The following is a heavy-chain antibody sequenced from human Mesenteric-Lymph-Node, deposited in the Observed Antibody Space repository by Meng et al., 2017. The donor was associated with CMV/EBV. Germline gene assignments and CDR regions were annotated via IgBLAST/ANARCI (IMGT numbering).Heavy chain of an antibody. CDR3: AKGLAYYYDSSGVHDAFDA. Sequence: GESLKISCAASGFTFSSYGMHWVRQAPGKGLEWVAVIWYDGSNKYYADPVKGRFTISRDNAKNTVYLQVNSLRAEDTARYYCAKGLAYYYDSSGVHDAFDAWGQGTMVTVSS. D-gene: IGHD3-22*01. CDR2: IWYDGSNK. V-gene: IGHV3-33*06. CDR1: GFTFSSYG. J-gene: IGHJ3*01.